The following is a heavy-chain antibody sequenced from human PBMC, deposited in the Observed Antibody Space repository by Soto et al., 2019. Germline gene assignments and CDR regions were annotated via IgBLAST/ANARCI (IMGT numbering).Heavy chain of an antibody. V-gene: IGHV4-59*01. CDR2: XHXXXST. CDR3: ARDLRYYFDY. CDR1: GGSISNYY. J-gene: IGHJ4*02. Sequence: XXPLRLTCTVAGGSISNYYWSWIRQPPGXXXXXXXXXHXXXSTXXKKXXXXXXXIXXXKXXXQLYMKMRSVTAEETAVYYCARDLRYYFDYWGLGTLVNVSS.